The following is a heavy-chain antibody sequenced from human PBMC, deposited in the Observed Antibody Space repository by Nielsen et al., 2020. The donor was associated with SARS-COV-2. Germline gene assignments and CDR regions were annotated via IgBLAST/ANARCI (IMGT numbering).Heavy chain of an antibody. J-gene: IGHJ4*02. CDR1: GFTFSTYS. CDR2: ISTSSSPK. D-gene: IGHD3-3*01. CDR3: VRDSSVVIWSGYPVD. Sequence: GGSLRLSCAASGFTFSTYSMNWVRQAPGKGLEWVSYISTSSSPKYYADSVKGRFIISRDNAKNSLYLQMNSLRAEDTAVYYCVRDSSVVIWSGYPVDWGQGTLVTVSS. V-gene: IGHV3-48*01.